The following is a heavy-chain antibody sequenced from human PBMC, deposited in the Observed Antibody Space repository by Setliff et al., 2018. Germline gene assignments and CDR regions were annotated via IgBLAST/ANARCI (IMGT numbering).Heavy chain of an antibody. CDR2: IYYSGNSNYDT. J-gene: IGHJ4*02. Sequence: TSETLSLTCTVSGGSINSYYWNWIRQPPGKGLEWIGYIYYSGNSNYDTNYNPSLKSRVTISVDTSKNQFSLKLSSMTAADTAVYYCARTGGTFDYWGQGTLVTVSS. V-gene: IGHV4-59*01. CDR3: ARTGGTFDY. CDR1: GGSINSYY.